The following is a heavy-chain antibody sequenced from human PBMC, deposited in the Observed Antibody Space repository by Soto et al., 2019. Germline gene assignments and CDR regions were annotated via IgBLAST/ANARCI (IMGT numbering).Heavy chain of an antibody. CDR2: ISYDGSNK. CDR3: ARDYYVDTAMAVFDY. D-gene: IGHD5-18*01. V-gene: IGHV3-30-3*01. CDR1: GFTFSSYA. J-gene: IGHJ4*02. Sequence: GGSLRLSCAASGFTFSSYAMHWVRQAPGKGLEWVAVISYDGSNKYYADSVKGRFTISRDNSKNTLYLQMNSLRAEDTAVYYCARDYYVDTAMAVFDYWGQGTLVTVSS.